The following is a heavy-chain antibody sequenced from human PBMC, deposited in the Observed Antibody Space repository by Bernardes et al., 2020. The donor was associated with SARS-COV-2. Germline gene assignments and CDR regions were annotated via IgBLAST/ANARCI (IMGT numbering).Heavy chain of an antibody. CDR2: INWNGGST. CDR3: ARDRNPYYGSGNDY. CDR1: GFTFDDYG. J-gene: IGHJ4*02. V-gene: IGHV3-20*01. D-gene: IGHD3-10*01. Sequence: GGSLRLSCAASGFTFDDYGMSWVRQAPGKGLEWVSGINWNGGSTGYADSVKGRFTISRDNAKNSLYLQMNSLRAEDTALYHCARDRNPYYGSGNDYWGQGTLVTVSS.